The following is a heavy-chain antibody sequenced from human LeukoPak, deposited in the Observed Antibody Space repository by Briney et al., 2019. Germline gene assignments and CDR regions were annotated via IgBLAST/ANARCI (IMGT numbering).Heavy chain of an antibody. Sequence: PSQTLSLTCTVSGGSISSGGYYWSWIRQPPGKGLEWIVYIYHSGSTYYNPSLKSRVTISVDRSKNQFSLKLSSVTAADTAVYYCARIRFWSGYYTAFDYWGQGTLVTVSS. CDR3: ARIRFWSGYYTAFDY. D-gene: IGHD3-3*01. J-gene: IGHJ4*02. CDR1: GGSISSGGYY. CDR2: IYHSGST. V-gene: IGHV4-30-2*01.